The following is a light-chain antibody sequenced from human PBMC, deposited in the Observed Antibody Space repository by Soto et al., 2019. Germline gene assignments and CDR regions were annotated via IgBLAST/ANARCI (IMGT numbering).Light chain of an antibody. V-gene: IGKV1-5*03. CDR3: LQYNYNSFP. Sequence: DIQMTQSPSTLSPSVGDRVTITCRASQSIGTWLAWYQQKPGRVPKLLIFKASSLESGVPSRFSGSGSGTEFTLTIDSLQSDDFATYYCLQYNYNSFPFGPGTKLEI. CDR1: QSIGTW. CDR2: KAS. J-gene: IGKJ2*01.